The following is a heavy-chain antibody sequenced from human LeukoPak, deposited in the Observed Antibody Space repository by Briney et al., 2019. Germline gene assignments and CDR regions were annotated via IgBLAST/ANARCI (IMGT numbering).Heavy chain of an antibody. CDR2: INDNGGTT. D-gene: IGHD6-13*01. J-gene: IGHJ4*02. V-gene: IGHV3-64D*09. Sequence: GGSLRPSCAASGFTFSSYWMHWVRQAPGKGLEYVSGINDNGGTTYYADSLKGRFTISRDNSKNTLSLQMSSLRAEDTAVYYRVQGWYFDYWGQGTLVTVSS. CDR1: GFTFSSYW. CDR3: VQGWYFDY.